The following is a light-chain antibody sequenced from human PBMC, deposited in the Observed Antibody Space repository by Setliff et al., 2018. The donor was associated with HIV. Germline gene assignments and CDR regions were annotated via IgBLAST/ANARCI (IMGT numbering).Light chain of an antibody. CDR2: GVS. Sequence: QSALTQPRSVSGSRGQSVTLSCTGASSDVGGYDYVSWYQQHPGKAPKLIIYGVSKRPSGVPARFSGFKSGHTASLTISGLQPEDEADYYCCSYAGSYTFGVGKGTKVTVL. CDR3: CSYAGSYTFG. V-gene: IGLV2-11*01. J-gene: IGLJ1*01. CDR1: SSDVGGYDY.